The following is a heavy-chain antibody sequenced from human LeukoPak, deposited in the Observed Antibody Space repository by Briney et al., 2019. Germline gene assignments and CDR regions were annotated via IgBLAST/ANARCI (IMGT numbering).Heavy chain of an antibody. D-gene: IGHD3-16*01. CDR1: GFIFDDYG. Sequence: GGSLRLSCAASGFIFDDYGMNWVRQVPGKGLEWVSGINWNSSSKGYADSVKGRFTISRDNSKNSLYLQMNSLRSEDSALYYCAKDRGGVDYWGQGTLVTVSS. J-gene: IGHJ4*02. CDR2: INWNSSSK. V-gene: IGHV3-20*04. CDR3: AKDRGGVDY.